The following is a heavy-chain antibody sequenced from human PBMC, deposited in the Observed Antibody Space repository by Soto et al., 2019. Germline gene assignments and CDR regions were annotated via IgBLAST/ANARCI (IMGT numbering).Heavy chain of an antibody. V-gene: IGHV4-39*01. CDR3: ARHRVNYVWGSYRPGEFDY. Sequence: SETLSLTCTVSGGSISSSSYYWGWIRQPPGKGLEWIGSIYYSGSTYYNPSLKSRVTISVDTSKNQFSLKLSSVTAADTAVYYCARHRVNYVWGSYRPGEFDYWGQGTLVTVSS. J-gene: IGHJ4*02. CDR1: GGSISSSSYY. CDR2: IYYSGST. D-gene: IGHD3-16*02.